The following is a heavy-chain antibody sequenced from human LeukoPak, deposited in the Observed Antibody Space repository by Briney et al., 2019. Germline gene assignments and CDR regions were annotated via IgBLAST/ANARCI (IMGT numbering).Heavy chain of an antibody. J-gene: IGHJ5*02. CDR1: GLTFSSYA. V-gene: IGHV3-23*01. CDR3: AKYGSGWPNWFDP. CDR2: ISGSGGST. D-gene: IGHD6-19*01. Sequence: GGSLRLSCAASGLTFSSYAMSWVRQAPGKGLEWVSAISGSGGSTYYADSVKGRFTISRDNSKNTLYLQMDSLRAEDTAVYYCAKYGSGWPNWFDPWGQGTLVTVSS.